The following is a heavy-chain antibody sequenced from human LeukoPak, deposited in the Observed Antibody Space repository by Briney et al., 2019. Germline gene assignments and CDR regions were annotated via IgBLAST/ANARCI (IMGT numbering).Heavy chain of an antibody. J-gene: IGHJ4*02. CDR1: GGSISSGGYY. V-gene: IGHV4-31*03. D-gene: IGHD6-19*01. CDR2: IYYSGST. CDR3: ARWIGTGIAVAGTALYYFDY. Sequence: SETLSLTCTVSGGSISSGGYYWSWIRQHPGTGLEWIGYIYYSGSTYYNPSLKSRVTISVDTSKNQFSLKLSSVTAADTAVYYCARWIGTGIAVAGTALYYFDYWGQGTLVTVSS.